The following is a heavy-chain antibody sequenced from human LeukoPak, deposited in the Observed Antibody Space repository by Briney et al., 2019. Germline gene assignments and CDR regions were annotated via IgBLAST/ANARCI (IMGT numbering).Heavy chain of an antibody. CDR1: GYTFTNYY. CDR3: ARTLYIASAPGGFDY. Sequence: ASVKVSCKASGYTFTNYYMHWVRQAPGQGLEWMGIINPSGGITNYAQKFQGRVTMTRDMSTSTVYMELSSLRSEDTAVYYCARTLYIASAPGGFDYWGQGTLVTVSS. V-gene: IGHV1-46*01. CDR2: INPSGGIT. D-gene: IGHD3-16*01. J-gene: IGHJ4*02.